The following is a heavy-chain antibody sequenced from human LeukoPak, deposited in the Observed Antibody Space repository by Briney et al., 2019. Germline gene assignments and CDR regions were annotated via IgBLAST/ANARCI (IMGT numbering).Heavy chain of an antibody. CDR2: INPKSGDT. D-gene: IGHD3-22*01. CDR3: AARDSSGYFDY. J-gene: IGHJ4*02. V-gene: IGHV1-2*02. CDR1: GYTLTAYY. Sequence: ASVKVSCKASGYTLTAYYLHWVRQAPGQGLEWMGWINPKSGDTKYAQEFQARVTMTRDMSTSTVYMELSSLRSEDTAGYYCAARDSSGYFDYWGQGTLVTVSS.